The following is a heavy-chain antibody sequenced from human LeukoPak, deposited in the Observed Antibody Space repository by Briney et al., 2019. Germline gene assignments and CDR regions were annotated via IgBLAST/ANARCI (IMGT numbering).Heavy chain of an antibody. CDR1: GLSISNDW. D-gene: IGHD3-10*01. CDR3: TLIQGWGSGSYYRDF. J-gene: IGHJ4*02. Sequence: GGSLRLSCAASGLSISNDWMSWVRQAPGKGMEWVARVKSKSAGETTDYAAPVKGRFTISRDDSKNTLYLQMNSLKTEDTAIYYCTLIQGWGSGSYYRDFWGQGTLVTVSS. CDR2: VKSKSAGETT. V-gene: IGHV3-15*01.